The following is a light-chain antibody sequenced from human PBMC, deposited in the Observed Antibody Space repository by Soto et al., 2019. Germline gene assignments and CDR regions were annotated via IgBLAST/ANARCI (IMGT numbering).Light chain of an antibody. J-gene: IGKJ1*01. CDR3: QQYGSSPTWT. V-gene: IGKV3-20*01. Sequence: ESVLTQSPGTLSLSPGERATLSCRAMQMVSSNYLAWYQQKPGQAPRLLIYGASTRATGIPDRFSGSGSGTDFTLTISRLEPEDSAVYYCQQYGSSPTWTFGQGTKGDIK. CDR2: GAS. CDR1: QMVSSNY.